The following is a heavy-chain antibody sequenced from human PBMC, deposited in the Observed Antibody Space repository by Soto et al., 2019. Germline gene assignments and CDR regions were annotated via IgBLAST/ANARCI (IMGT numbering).Heavy chain of an antibody. Sequence: ASVKVSCKASGYTFTGYYMHWVRQAPGQRLEWMGWINASSGNTNYAQKFQGRVTITRDTSASTAYMELSSLRSEDTAVYYCARDLGGWPDYWGQGTLVTVSS. CDR3: ARDLGGWPDY. D-gene: IGHD2-15*01. V-gene: IGHV1-3*01. CDR1: GYTFTGYY. CDR2: INASSGNT. J-gene: IGHJ4*02.